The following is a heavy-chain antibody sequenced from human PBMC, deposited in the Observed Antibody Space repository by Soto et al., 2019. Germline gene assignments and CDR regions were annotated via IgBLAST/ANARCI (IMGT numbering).Heavy chain of an antibody. V-gene: IGHV4-31*03. Sequence: SETLSLTCSVSGGSISSGHYWTWIRQHPGKGLEWIGYIYYSGNTYYNPSLKSRVTISVDTSKNQFSLKLSSVTAADTAVYYCASTDYVAYYMDVWGQGTTVTVSS. CDR1: GGSISSGHY. CDR2: IYYSGNT. J-gene: IGHJ6*03. CDR3: ASTDYVAYYMDV. D-gene: IGHD3-10*02.